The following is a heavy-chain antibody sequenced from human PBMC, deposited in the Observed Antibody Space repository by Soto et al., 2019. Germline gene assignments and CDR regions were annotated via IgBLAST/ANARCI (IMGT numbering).Heavy chain of an antibody. CDR3: ASSYGSGYRAFDY. CDR2: INPILRMS. CDR1: GDTFSFYS. Sequence: QVQLVQSGAEVKKPGSSVKVSCKASGDTFSFYSINWVRQAPGLGLEWMGRINPILRMSNYAHRFQGRVTMTADKSTSTAYMELSSLRSEDTGMYFCASSYGSGYRAFDYWGQGALVTVSS. J-gene: IGHJ4*02. V-gene: IGHV1-69*02. D-gene: IGHD3-10*01.